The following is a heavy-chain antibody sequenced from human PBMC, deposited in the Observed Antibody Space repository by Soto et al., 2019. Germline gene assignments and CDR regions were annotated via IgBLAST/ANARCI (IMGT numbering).Heavy chain of an antibody. CDR3: ATGFVVIFVVVIVRPYYCYYGMDV. CDR2: FDPEDGET. D-gene: IGHD3-3*01. Sequence: ASVKVSFKVSGYTLTELSMHWVRQAPGKGLEWIGGFDPEDGETIYAQKFQGRVTMTEDTSTDTAYMELSSLRSEDTAVYYCATGFVVIFVVVIVRPYYCYYGMDVWGQGTTVTVSS. CDR1: GYTLTELS. J-gene: IGHJ6*01. V-gene: IGHV1-24*01.